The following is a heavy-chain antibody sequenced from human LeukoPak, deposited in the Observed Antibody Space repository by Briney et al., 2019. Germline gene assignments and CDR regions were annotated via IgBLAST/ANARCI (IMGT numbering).Heavy chain of an antibody. D-gene: IGHD6-19*01. J-gene: IGHJ4*02. CDR3: ARGGIQVSGIEEFDS. V-gene: IGHV3-13*01. CDR2: IGIRGDT. Sequence: GGSLRLSCAPSGFTSIDYDTRWVRPVVERGLEWVSAIGIRGDTNYPGSVRGRFPIPRQNAETSLYLQMNSLRAEDTAVYYCARGGIQVSGIEEFDSWGQGTLVTVSS. CDR1: GFTSIDYD.